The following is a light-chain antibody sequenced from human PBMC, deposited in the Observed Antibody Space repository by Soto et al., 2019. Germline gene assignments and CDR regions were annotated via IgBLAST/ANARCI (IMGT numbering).Light chain of an antibody. J-gene: IGKJ5*01. Sequence: EIVLTQSPATLSLSPGERATLSCRASQSVSSYLAWYHQKPGQDPSLLIYDASTRATGITASFSGSGSVTDFTLTISSLQPEDVVVDYCQQHCNWSITFGKGTQVEIK. CDR3: QQHCNWSIT. CDR2: DAS. CDR1: QSVSSY. V-gene: IGKV3-11*01.